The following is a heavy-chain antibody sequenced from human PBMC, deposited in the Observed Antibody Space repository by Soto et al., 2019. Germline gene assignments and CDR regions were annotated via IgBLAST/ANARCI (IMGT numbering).Heavy chain of an antibody. CDR1: GGSISSYY. CDR3: ARDQWDPNWYFDL. V-gene: IGHV4-59*01. J-gene: IGHJ2*01. Sequence: SETLSLTCTVSGGSISSYYWSWIRQPPGKGLEWIGYIYYSGSTNYNPSLKSRVTISVDNSKNTLYLQMNSLRAEDTAVYYCARDQWDPNWYFDLWGRGTLVTVSS. CDR2: IYYSGST. D-gene: IGHD1-26*01.